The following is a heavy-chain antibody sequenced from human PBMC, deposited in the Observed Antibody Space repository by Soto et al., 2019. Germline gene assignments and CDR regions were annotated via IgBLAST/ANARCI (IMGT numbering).Heavy chain of an antibody. D-gene: IGHD5-12*01. Sequence: PGGSLRLSCAASGFTFSSYGMHWVRQAPGKGLEWVAVMSYDGSNKYYADSVKGRFTISRDNSKNTLYLQMNGLRAEDTAVYYCAKIIMATNSLSHDYWGQGTLVTVSS. CDR2: MSYDGSNK. V-gene: IGHV3-30*18. J-gene: IGHJ4*02. CDR3: AKIIMATNSLSHDY. CDR1: GFTFSSYG.